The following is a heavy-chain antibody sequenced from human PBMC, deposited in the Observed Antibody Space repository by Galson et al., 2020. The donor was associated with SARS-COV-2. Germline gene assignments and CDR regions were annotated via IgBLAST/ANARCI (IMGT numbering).Heavy chain of an antibody. CDR1: GGSITTYGYY. CDR2: IFSGGDT. J-gene: IGHJ3*02. CDR3: ARTVATSADAFDI. V-gene: IGHV4-31*03. D-gene: IGHD5-12*01. Sequence: SETLSLTCTVSGGSITTYGYYWSWIRQHPGEGLEWIGYIFSGGDTYFSPSLKSRVTLSRDTSKNLFSLKMNSVTAADTAIYYCARTVATSADAFDIWGQGTMVTV.